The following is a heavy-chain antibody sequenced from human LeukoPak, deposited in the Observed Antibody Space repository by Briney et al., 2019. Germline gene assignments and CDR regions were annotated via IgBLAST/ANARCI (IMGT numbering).Heavy chain of an antibody. CDR2: ISGSGVTT. CDR3: AKPHSSYDY. D-gene: IGHD6-19*01. J-gene: IGHJ4*02. V-gene: IGHV3-23*01. Sequence: EWVSAISGSGVTTYYPDSVKGRFTISRDNSKNTLYLQMNSLRAEDTAVYYCAKPHSSYDYWGQGTLVTVSS.